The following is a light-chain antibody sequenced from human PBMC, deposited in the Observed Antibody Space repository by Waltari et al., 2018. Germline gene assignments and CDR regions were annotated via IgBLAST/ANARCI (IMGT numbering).Light chain of an antibody. J-gene: IGKJ3*01. Sequence: DIQMNQSPSSLSASVGDRVTIHCRASQSISSYFNWYQQKPGKAPKLLIYAASSLQSGVPSRFSGSGSGTDFTLTISSLQPEDFATYYCQQSYSTPPVTFGPGTKVDIK. CDR1: QSISSY. CDR3: QQSYSTPPVT. V-gene: IGKV1-39*01. CDR2: AAS.